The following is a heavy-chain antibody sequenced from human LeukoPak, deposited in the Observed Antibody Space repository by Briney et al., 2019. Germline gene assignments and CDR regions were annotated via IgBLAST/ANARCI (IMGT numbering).Heavy chain of an antibody. Sequence: GGSLRLSCAASGFTFSSYEMNWARQAPGKGLEGVSYISTSGSTIYYADSVKGRFTISRDNAKNSLYLQMNGLRAEDMAVYYCARDPWDDVSGFSGDYWGQGTLVTVSS. CDR1: GFTFSSYE. D-gene: IGHD3-22*01. V-gene: IGHV3-48*03. CDR2: ISTSGSTI. J-gene: IGHJ4*02. CDR3: ARDPWDDVSGFSGDY.